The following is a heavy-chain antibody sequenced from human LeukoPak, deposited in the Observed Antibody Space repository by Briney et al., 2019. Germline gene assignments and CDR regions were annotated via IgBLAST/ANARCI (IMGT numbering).Heavy chain of an antibody. Sequence: GGSLRLSCAASGFTFSSYGMNWVRQAPGKGLEWVSSISSSSSYIYYADSVKGRFTISRDNAKNSLYLQMNSLRAEDTAVYYCARDLASGSYIFDYWGQGTLVTVSS. CDR2: ISSSSSYI. CDR1: GFTFSSYG. V-gene: IGHV3-21*01. D-gene: IGHD3-10*01. CDR3: ARDLASGSYIFDY. J-gene: IGHJ4*02.